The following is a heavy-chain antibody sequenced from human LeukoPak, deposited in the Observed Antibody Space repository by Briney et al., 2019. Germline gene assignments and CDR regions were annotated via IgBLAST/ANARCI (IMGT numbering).Heavy chain of an antibody. J-gene: IGHJ3*02. CDR3: ARANSSSWFSRGHDAFDI. CDR1: GFTVSSNY. D-gene: IGHD6-13*01. V-gene: IGHV3-53*01. CDR2: ISSGGST. Sequence: GGSLRLSCAASGFTVSSNYMSWVRQAPGKGLEWVSVISSGGSTYYADSVKGRFTISRDNSNNTLYLHMNSLRAEDTAVYYCARANSSSWFSRGHDAFDIWGQGTMVTVSS.